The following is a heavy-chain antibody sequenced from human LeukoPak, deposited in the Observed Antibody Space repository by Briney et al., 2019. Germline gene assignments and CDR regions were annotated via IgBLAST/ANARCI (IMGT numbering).Heavy chain of an antibody. CDR1: GFTFSSYG. Sequence: GGSLRLSCAASGFTFSSYGMHWVRQAPGKGLEWVAFIRYDGSNKYYADSVKGRFTISRDSSKNTLYLQMNSLRPEDTAVYYCARVVPVYASGSMFDYWGQGTLVTVSS. CDR3: ARVVPVYASGSMFDY. V-gene: IGHV3-30*02. D-gene: IGHD3-10*01. CDR2: IRYDGSNK. J-gene: IGHJ4*02.